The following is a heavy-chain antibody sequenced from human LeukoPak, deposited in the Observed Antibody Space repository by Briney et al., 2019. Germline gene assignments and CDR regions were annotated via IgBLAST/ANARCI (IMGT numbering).Heavy chain of an antibody. CDR3: ARDLVGATNYYYGMDV. CDR1: GYTFTSYG. Sequence: ASVKASCNASGYTFTSYGISWVRQAPGQGLEWMGWISAYNGNTNYAQKLQGRVTMTRDTSTSPVYMELSSLRSEDTAVYYCARDLVGATNYYYGMDVWGQGTTVTVSS. V-gene: IGHV1-18*01. CDR2: ISAYNGNT. D-gene: IGHD1-26*01. J-gene: IGHJ6*02.